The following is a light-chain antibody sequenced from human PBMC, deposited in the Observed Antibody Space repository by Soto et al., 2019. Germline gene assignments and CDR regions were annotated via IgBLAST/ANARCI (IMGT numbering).Light chain of an antibody. J-gene: IGKJ1*01. V-gene: IGKV3-15*01. Sequence: EIVVTQSPAALSVSPGERATLSCRASQSVSSYLAWYQQKPGQAPRLLIYGASTRAPGIPARFSGSGSETEFTLTISSLQSEDFAVYYCQHYNNWPPWTFGQGSKVDI. CDR2: GAS. CDR3: QHYNNWPPWT. CDR1: QSVSSY.